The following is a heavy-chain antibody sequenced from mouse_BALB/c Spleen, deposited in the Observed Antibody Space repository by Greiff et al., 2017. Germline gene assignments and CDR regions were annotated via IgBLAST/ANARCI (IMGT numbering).Heavy chain of an antibody. CDR1: GFSLTSYG. CDR3: ARDGYYDYEDAMDY. D-gene: IGHD2-4*01. CDR2: IWAGGST. Sequence: QVQLKESGPGLVAPSQSLSITCTVSGFSLTSYGVHWVRQPPGKGLEWLGVIWAGGSTNYNSALMSRLSISKDNSKSQVFLKMNSLQTDDTAMYYCARDGYYDYEDAMDYWGQGTSVTVSS. J-gene: IGHJ4*01. V-gene: IGHV2-9*02.